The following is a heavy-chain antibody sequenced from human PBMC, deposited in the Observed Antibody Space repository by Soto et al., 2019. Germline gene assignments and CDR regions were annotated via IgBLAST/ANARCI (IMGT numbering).Heavy chain of an antibody. J-gene: IGHJ4*02. Sequence: EVQLVQSGAEVKKPGESLRISCKGSGYSFTSYWISWVRQMPGKGLEWMGRIDPSDSYTNYSPSFKGHATTAADKSISTAYLQWSSLKASDTAMYYCARLQAAAGDNDLTFDYWGQGTLVTVSS. CDR3: ARLQAAAGDNDLTFDY. CDR1: GYSFTSYW. CDR2: IDPSDSYT. V-gene: IGHV5-10-1*01. D-gene: IGHD6-13*01.